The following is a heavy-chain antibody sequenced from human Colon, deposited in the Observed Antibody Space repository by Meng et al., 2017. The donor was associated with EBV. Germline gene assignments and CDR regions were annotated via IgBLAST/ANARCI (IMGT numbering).Heavy chain of an antibody. CDR3: ARDPSNTSGRYAYFDY. D-gene: IGHD6-19*01. CDR1: GYTFTHHG. Sequence: QLQWMQSGSEVQRPAASVRVSCKASGYTFTHHGISWIRQAPGQGLEWMGWISCYNGDTNYAQKFQGKVTMTTDTSTSTAYMDLRSLRSDDTAVYYCARDPSNTSGRYAYFDYWGQGTLVTVSS. CDR2: ISCYNGDT. V-gene: IGHV1-18*01. J-gene: IGHJ4*02.